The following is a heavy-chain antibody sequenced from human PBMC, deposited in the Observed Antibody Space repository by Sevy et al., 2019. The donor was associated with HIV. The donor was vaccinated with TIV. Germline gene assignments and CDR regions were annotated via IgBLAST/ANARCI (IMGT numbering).Heavy chain of an antibody. CDR2: IYYNGHI. Sequence: SETLSLTCTVSGGSITSLYWNWIRQPPGKGLEWIANIYYNGHINYNPSLKSRVTLSLDTSQNQFSLRLSSVTAADTAMYYCAGENAWGRGYSWGQGTQVTVSS. V-gene: IGHV4-59*08. J-gene: IGHJ4*02. D-gene: IGHD1-26*01. CDR1: GGSITSLY. CDR3: AGENAWGRGYS.